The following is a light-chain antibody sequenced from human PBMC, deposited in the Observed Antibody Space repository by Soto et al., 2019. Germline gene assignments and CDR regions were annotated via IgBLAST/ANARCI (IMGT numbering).Light chain of an antibody. V-gene: IGKV3-20*01. CDR1: QSVSSSY. J-gene: IGKJ1*01. CDR3: QYYGSPSWT. Sequence: EIVLTQSPGTLSLSPGERATLSCRASQSVSSSYLAWYQQRPGQAPRLLIFATSSRATGIPDKFSGSGSGTDFTLTISRLEPDDFAEYYCQYYGSPSWTFGQGTKVDIK. CDR2: ATS.